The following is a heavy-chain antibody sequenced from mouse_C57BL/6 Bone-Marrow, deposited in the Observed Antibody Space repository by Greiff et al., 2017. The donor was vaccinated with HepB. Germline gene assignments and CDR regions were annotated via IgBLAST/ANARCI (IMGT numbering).Heavy chain of an antibody. J-gene: IGHJ1*03. CDR2: IRNKANGYTT. Sequence: DVKLVESGGGLVQPGGSLSLSCAASGFTFTDYYMSWVRQPPGKALEWLGFIRNKANGYTTEYSASVKGRFTISRDNSQSILYLQMNALRAEDSATYYCARSYYYGSSYLWYFDVWGTGTTVTVSS. CDR1: GFTFTDYY. V-gene: IGHV7-3*01. CDR3: ARSYYYGSSYLWYFDV. D-gene: IGHD1-1*01.